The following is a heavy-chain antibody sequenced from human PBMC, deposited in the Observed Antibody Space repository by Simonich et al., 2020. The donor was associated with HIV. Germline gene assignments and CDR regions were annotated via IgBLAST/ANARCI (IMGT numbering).Heavy chain of an antibody. CDR1: GYSINSGYY. CDR2: INHSGST. CDR3: ARGGYCSGGSCYPLFSRYGMDV. J-gene: IGHJ6*02. V-gene: IGHV4-38-2*01. D-gene: IGHD2-15*01. Sequence: QVQLQESGPGLVKPSETLSLTCAVSGYSINSGYYWSWIRQPPGKGLEWIGEINHSGSTNYNPSLKSRVTISEDTSKNQFSLKLSSVTAADTAVYYCARGGYCSGGSCYPLFSRYGMDVWGQGTTVTVSS.